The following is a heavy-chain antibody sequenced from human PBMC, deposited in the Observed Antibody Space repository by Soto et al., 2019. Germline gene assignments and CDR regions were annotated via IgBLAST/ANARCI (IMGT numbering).Heavy chain of an antibody. D-gene: IGHD4-17*01. CDR2: LGSNPRTI. Sequence: PGGSLRLSCAASGFNFPNYGLGWVRQAPGKGLEWVSFLGSNPRTIYYSDSVKGRFTISRDNARTSLYLQMDSLRDEDTALYYCERGYGAADYWGRGTLVTVSS. CDR1: GFNFPNYG. CDR3: ERGYGAADY. V-gene: IGHV3-11*04. J-gene: IGHJ4*02.